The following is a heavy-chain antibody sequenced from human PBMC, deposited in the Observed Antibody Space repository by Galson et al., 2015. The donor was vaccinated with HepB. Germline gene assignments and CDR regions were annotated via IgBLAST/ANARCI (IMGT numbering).Heavy chain of an antibody. Sequence: SLRLSCAASGFTFSSYGMHWVRQAPGKGLEWVAVISYDGSNKYYADSVKGRFTISRDNSKNTLYLQMNSLRAEDTAVYYCAKEFCMDGGDVDTAMACYFDYWGQGTLVTVSS. J-gene: IGHJ4*02. V-gene: IGHV3-30*18. CDR3: AKEFCMDGGDVDTAMACYFDY. CDR1: GFTFSSYG. D-gene: IGHD5-18*01. CDR2: ISYDGSNK.